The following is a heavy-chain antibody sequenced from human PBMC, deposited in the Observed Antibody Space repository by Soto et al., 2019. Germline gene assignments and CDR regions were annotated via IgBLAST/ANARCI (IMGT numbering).Heavy chain of an antibody. CDR1: GFTFSTYT. CDR3: ARVVASNWFDP. CDR2: IGCCSGSGT. Sequence: GGSLRLSCAASGFTFSTYTMNWVRQAPGKGLEWVSGIGCCSGSGTYYADFVKGRFTISVDTSKNQFSLKLSSVTAADTAVYYCARVVASNWFDPWGQGTLVTVSS. D-gene: IGHD5-12*01. V-gene: IGHV3-23*01. J-gene: IGHJ5*02.